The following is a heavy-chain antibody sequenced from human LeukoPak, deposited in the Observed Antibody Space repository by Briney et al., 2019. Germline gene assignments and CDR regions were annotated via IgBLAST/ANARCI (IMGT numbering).Heavy chain of an antibody. D-gene: IGHD6-6*01. Sequence: PGGSLRLSCAASGFTFSDYYMSWIRQAPGKGLEWVSYISSSGSTIYYADSVKGRFTISRDNAKNSLYLQMNSLRAEDTAVYYCARMKIAARPNYYMDVWGKGTTVTVSS. J-gene: IGHJ6*03. CDR3: ARMKIAARPNYYMDV. CDR1: GFTFSDYY. CDR2: ISSSGSTI. V-gene: IGHV3-11*04.